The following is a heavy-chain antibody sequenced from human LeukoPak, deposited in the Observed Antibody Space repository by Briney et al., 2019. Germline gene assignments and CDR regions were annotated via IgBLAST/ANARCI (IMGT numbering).Heavy chain of an antibody. CDR3: ARGGYKSDY. CDR2: INHSGST. CDR1: GGSFSGYY. V-gene: IGHV4-34*01. J-gene: IGHJ4*02. D-gene: IGHD5-24*01. Sequence: KSSETLSLTCAVYGGSFSGYYWSWIRQPPGKGLEWIGEINHSGSTNYNPSLKSRVTISVDTSKNQFSLKLSSVTAADTAVYYCARGGYKSDYWGQGTLVTVSS.